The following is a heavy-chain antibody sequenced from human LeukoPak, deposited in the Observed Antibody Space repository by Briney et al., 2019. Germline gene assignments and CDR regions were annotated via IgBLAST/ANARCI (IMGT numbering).Heavy chain of an antibody. CDR3: AKMGLKQWPYNYFDY. D-gene: IGHD6-19*01. J-gene: IGHJ4*02. CDR2: IKKDVDEK. V-gene: IGHV3-7*03. Sequence: GGSLRLSCAASGFTFSSHWMTWIRQAPGKGLEWVASIKKDVDEKYYVDSVKGRFTISRDNAKNSPYLHMNSLRAEDTAVYYCAKMGLKQWPYNYFDYWGQGTLVTVSS. CDR1: GFTFSSHW.